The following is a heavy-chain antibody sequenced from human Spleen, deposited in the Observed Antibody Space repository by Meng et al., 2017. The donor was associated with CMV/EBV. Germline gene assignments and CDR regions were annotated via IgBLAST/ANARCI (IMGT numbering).Heavy chain of an antibody. V-gene: IGHV1-46*01. CDR1: GYSFTRYW. J-gene: IGHJ4*02. D-gene: IGHD3-10*01. CDR2: INPRSGAT. CDR3: TRVITMVRGAIGY. Sequence: KASGYSFTRYWMHWVRQAPGQGLDYMGAINPRSGATNSAQTFQDRVTMTRDTSTSTIYLELSSLRSDDTAVYFCTRVITMVRGAIGYWGQGTLVTVSS.